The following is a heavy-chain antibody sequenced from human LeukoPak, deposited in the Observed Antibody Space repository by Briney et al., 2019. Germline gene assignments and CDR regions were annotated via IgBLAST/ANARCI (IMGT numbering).Heavy chain of an antibody. Sequence: ASVKVSCKASGYTFTSYGISWVRQAPGQGLEWMGWISAYNGNTNYAQKLQGRVTMTTDISTSTAYMELRSLRSDDTAVYYCARDNYYDSSGYPYYFDYWGQGTLVTVSS. J-gene: IGHJ4*02. D-gene: IGHD3-22*01. CDR1: GYTFTSYG. CDR2: ISAYNGNT. CDR3: ARDNYYDSSGYPYYFDY. V-gene: IGHV1-18*01.